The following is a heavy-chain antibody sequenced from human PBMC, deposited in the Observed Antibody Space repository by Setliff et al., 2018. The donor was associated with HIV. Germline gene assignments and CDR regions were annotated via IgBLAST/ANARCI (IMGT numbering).Heavy chain of an antibody. D-gene: IGHD3-10*01. V-gene: IGHV3-23*01. CDR3: AQAQTSVSGSYYQYLQH. J-gene: IGHJ1*01. Sequence: GGSLRLSCAASGFTFRNYAMTWVRQAPGKGLEWVSTISGRDGRTYYADSVKGRFTISRDSSKNTLYLQMNSLRAEDTAVYYCAQAQTSVSGSYYQYLQHWGQGTLVTVSS. CDR2: ISGRDGRT. CDR1: GFTFRNYA.